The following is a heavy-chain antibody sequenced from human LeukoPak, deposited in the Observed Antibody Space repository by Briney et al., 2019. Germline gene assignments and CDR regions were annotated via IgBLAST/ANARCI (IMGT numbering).Heavy chain of an antibody. CDR2: IKQDGSEK. V-gene: IGHV3-7*03. Sequence: AGGSLRLSCAASGFTFGSYWMSWVRQAPGKGLEWVANIKQDGSEKYYVDSVKGRFTISRANAENSLSLQMNSLRAEDTAVYYCASAGGDSRSPLPFYYWGQGTLVTVSS. J-gene: IGHJ4*02. CDR1: GFTFGSYW. D-gene: IGHD6-6*01. CDR3: ASAGGDSRSPLPFYY.